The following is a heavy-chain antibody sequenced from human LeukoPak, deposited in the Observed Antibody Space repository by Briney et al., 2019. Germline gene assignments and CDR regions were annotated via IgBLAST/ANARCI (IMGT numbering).Heavy chain of an antibody. CDR1: GDSVSSNSVA. CDR3: ARNRQWLVSYYFDY. V-gene: IGHV6-1*01. CDR2: TYYRSKWYN. D-gene: IGHD6-19*01. Sequence: SQTLSLTCAISGDSVSSNSVAWNWIRQSPSRGLEWLRRTYYRSKWYNDYAVSVKSRITINPDTSKNQFSLQLNSVTPEDTAVYYCARNRQWLVSYYFDYWGQGTLVTVSS. J-gene: IGHJ4*02.